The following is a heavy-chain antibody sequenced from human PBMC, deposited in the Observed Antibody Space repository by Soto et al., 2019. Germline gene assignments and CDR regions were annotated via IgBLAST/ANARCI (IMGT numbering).Heavy chain of an antibody. V-gene: IGHV1-18*03. CDR3: ARFIMVGGWSHPNYYHGIDV. J-gene: IGHJ6*02. CDR2: ISGYNGNT. Sequence: QVQLVQSGAEVNKPGASVTVSCKTSGYTFSNYGINWVRQAPGQGLEWMGWISGYNGNTNYAQTVEGRVNMTTDKSTGTVYMELRSLKSDDMATYYCARFIMVGGWSHPNYYHGIDVWGQGTKVTVSS. CDR1: GYTFSNYG. D-gene: IGHD6-19*01.